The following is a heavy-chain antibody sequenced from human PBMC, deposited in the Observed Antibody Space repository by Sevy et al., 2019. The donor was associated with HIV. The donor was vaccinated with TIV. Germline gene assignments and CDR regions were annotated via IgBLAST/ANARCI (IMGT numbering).Heavy chain of an antibody. CDR2: INPSNGYT. J-gene: IGHJ5*01. Sequence: ASVKVSCKASGYTFTTYFLYWVRQAPRQGLEWMAIINPSNGYTNYAQKFQDRLIVTRDTSTSTVYVEMSSLTSEDTXXXXXXXXXXXXNYVLDSWGQGTLVTVSS. CDR1: GYTFTTYF. D-gene: IGHD3-16*01. CDR3: XXXXXXXNYVLDS. V-gene: IGHV1-46*01.